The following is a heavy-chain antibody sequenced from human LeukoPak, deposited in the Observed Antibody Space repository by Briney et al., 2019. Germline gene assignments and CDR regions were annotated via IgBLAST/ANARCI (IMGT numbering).Heavy chain of an antibody. CDR1: GFPFTIYA. V-gene: IGHV3-23*01. CDR3: AKYRGFGDSYDS. J-gene: IGHJ4*02. CDR2: IGGSST. D-gene: IGHD3-10*01. Sequence: GGSLRLSCAASGFPFTIYAMSWVRQAPGKGLEWVSSIGGSSTYYADFVKGRFTISRDTSKNTMDLQMNSPRAEDTAIYYCAKYRGFGDSYDSWGQGTLVTVSS.